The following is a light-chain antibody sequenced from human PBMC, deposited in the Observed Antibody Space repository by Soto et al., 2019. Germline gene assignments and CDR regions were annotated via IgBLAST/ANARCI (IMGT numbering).Light chain of an antibody. CDR1: QSISSY. Sequence: DIQLTQSPSSLSASVGERVTITCRVSQSISSYLNWYQQKPGKAPKLLIYAASSLQSGVPSRFSGSGSGTDFTLTISSLQPEDFATYYCQQSYSTPPWTFGQGTKVDIK. CDR2: AAS. CDR3: QQSYSTPPWT. V-gene: IGKV1-39*01. J-gene: IGKJ1*01.